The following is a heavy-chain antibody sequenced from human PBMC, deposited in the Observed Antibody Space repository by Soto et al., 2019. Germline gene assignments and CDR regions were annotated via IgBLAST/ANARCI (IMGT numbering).Heavy chain of an antibody. CDR3: ERGPLCSGGSCYSIRWFDP. V-gene: IGHV4-34*01. CDR2: INHSGST. CDR1: GGSFSGYY. J-gene: IGHJ5*02. D-gene: IGHD2-15*01. Sequence: ETLSVTCSVYGGSFSGYYWSWIRQPAGKGLEWIGEINHSGSTNYNPSLKSRVTISVDTSKNQFSLKLSSVTAADTAVYYCERGPLCSGGSCYSIRWFDPWGQGTLVTVYS.